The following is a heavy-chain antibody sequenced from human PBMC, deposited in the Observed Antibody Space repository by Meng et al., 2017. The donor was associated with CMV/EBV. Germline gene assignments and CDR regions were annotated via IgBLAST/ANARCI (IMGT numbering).Heavy chain of an antibody. Sequence: GESLKISCAASGFTFSSYSMNWVRQAPGKGLVWVSRINSDGSSTSYADSVKGRFTISRDNAKNTLYLQMNSLRAEDTAVYYCARGRLGGSFDYWGQGTLVTVSS. CDR1: GFTFSSYS. CDR3: ARGRLGGSFDY. CDR2: INSDGSST. V-gene: IGHV3-74*01. D-gene: IGHD1-26*01. J-gene: IGHJ4*02.